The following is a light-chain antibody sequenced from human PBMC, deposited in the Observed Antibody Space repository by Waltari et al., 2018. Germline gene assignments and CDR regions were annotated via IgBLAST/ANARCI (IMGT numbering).Light chain of an antibody. V-gene: IGKV3-20*01. CDR1: QTVRTTY. CDR3: QQYDISPLT. J-gene: IGKJ4*01. CDR2: GAS. Sequence: IVLTQSPGTLSLSPGERATLSCRASQTVRTTYSAWYQQKPGQAPTLLIYGASSRATGIPDRFSGSGSGTDFALTISSLEPEYFSVYYCQQYDISPLTFGGGTKVEIK.